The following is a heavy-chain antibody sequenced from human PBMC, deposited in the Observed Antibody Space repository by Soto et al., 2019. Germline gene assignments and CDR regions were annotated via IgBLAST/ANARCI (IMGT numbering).Heavy chain of an antibody. J-gene: IGHJ6*03. Sequence: GASVKVSCKASGGTFSSYTISWVRQDTGQGHERMGRIIPILGIANYAQKFQGRVTITADKSTSTAYMELSSLRSEDTAVYYCARDTDIVVVPAATKHHYFYMDVWGKGTTGTVSS. V-gene: IGHV1-69*04. CDR2: IIPILGIA. CDR1: GGTFSSYT. CDR3: ARDTDIVVVPAATKHHYFYMDV. D-gene: IGHD2-2*01.